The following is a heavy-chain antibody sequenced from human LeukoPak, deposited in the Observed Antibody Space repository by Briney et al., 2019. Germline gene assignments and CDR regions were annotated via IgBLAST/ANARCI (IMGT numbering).Heavy chain of an antibody. Sequence: GGSLGLSCVASGFTFSSYWMHWVRQAPGKGLVWVSRINSDGSSTNYADSVKGRFTISGDNAKNTLYLQMNSLRAEDTAVYYCARVGATSWYWGQGALVTVSS. CDR1: GFTFSSYW. D-gene: IGHD1-26*01. CDR3: ARVGATSWY. J-gene: IGHJ4*02. CDR2: INSDGSST. V-gene: IGHV3-74*01.